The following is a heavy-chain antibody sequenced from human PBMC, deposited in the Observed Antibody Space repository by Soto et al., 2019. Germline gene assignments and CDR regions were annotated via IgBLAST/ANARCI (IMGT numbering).Heavy chain of an antibody. CDR3: ARDLDLPAYYYDSSGSYWFDP. CDR2: ISYDGSNK. CDR1: GFTFSSYA. J-gene: IGHJ5*02. D-gene: IGHD3-22*01. V-gene: IGHV3-30-3*01. Sequence: HPGGSLRLSCAASGFTFSSYAMHWVRQAPGKGLEWVAVISYDGSNKYYADSVKGRFTISRDNSKNTLYLQMNSLRAEDTAVYYCARDLDLPAYYYDSSGSYWFDPWGQGTLVTVSS.